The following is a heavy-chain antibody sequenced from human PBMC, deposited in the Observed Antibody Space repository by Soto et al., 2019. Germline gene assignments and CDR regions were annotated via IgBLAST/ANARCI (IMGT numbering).Heavy chain of an antibody. D-gene: IGHD6-13*01. V-gene: IGHV1-2*02. CDR1: GYPFNAYY. CDR3: ARRPMWKQLVPHYGLNV. Sequence: GSVKVSCKASGYPFNAYYMHWVRQAPGQGPEWMGWVYPNNGDTHYVQKFQGRVAMTGDLSISTAYMQLTRLTSDDTAVYYCARRPMWKQLVPHYGLNVWGQGTTVTVSS. CDR2: VYPNNGDT. J-gene: IGHJ6*02.